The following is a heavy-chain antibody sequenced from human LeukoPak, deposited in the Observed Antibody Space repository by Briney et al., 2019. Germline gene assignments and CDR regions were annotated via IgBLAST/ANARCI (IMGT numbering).Heavy chain of an antibody. CDR2: ISWNSGSI. CDR3: ARDAENYYGSGSLGFY. Sequence: LSLTCAVYGGSFSGYYWSWIRQPPGKGLEWVSGISWNSGSIGYADSVKGRFTISRDNAKNSLYLQMNSLRAEDTAVYYCARDAENYYGSGSLGFYWGQGTLVTVSS. CDR1: GGSFSGYY. V-gene: IGHV3-11*04. J-gene: IGHJ4*02. D-gene: IGHD3-10*01.